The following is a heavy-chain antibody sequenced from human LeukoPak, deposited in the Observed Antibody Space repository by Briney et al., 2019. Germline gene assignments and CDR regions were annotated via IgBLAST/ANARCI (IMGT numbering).Heavy chain of an antibody. J-gene: IGHJ6*03. CDR2: IYYSGST. V-gene: IGHV4-59*01. D-gene: IGHD6-13*01. CDR3: ARAGSSWYQRSFNYYYYYYMDV. Sequence: PSETLSLTCTVSGGSISSYYWSWIRQPPGKGLEWIGYIYYSGSTNYNPSLKSRVTISVDTSKNQFSLKLSSVTAADTAVYYCARAGSSWYQRSFNYYYYYYMDVWGKGTTVTVSS. CDR1: GGSISSYY.